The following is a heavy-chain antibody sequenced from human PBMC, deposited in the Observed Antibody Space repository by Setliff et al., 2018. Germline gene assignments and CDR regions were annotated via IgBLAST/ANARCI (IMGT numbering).Heavy chain of an antibody. CDR1: GGSFSGYY. J-gene: IGHJ4*01. Sequence: CAVYGGSFSGYYWSWIRQPPGKGLEWIGEINHTGSTNYNPSLKSRVTISVDTSKNQFSLKLSSVTAADTAVYYCVRPGGTTVVARHFDYWGSGILVTVSS. V-gene: IGHV4-34*01. CDR3: VRPGGTTVVARHFDY. CDR2: INHTGST. D-gene: IGHD2-15*01.